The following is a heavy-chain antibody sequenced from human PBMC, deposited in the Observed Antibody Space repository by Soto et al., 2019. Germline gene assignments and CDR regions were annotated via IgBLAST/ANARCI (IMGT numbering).Heavy chain of an antibody. D-gene: IGHD6-6*01. Sequence: GGSLRLSCAASGFTFSSYAVNWVRQAPGKGLEWVSTVSGSGGSTYYADSVKGRFTISRDNSKNMLYLQMNSVRAEDTGIYYCAKDILVGFDSSSRAIDYWGQGTLVTVSS. J-gene: IGHJ4*02. CDR2: VSGSGGST. CDR1: GFTFSSYA. CDR3: AKDILVGFDSSSRAIDY. V-gene: IGHV3-23*01.